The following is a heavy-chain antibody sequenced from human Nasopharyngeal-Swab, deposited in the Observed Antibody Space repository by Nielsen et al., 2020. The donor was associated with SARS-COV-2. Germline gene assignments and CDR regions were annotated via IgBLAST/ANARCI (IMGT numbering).Heavy chain of an antibody. CDR1: GFIFSASA. Sequence: GESLKISCAASGFIFSASAIHWVRQASGKGLEWVGRIGDKDHNYATTYGASVQGRFTISRDDSKNTAFLQMDSLKTEDTDLYYCTTDFYFDYWGQGTLVTVSS. V-gene: IGHV3-73*01. CDR3: TTDFYFDY. CDR2: IGDKDHNYAT. J-gene: IGHJ4*02.